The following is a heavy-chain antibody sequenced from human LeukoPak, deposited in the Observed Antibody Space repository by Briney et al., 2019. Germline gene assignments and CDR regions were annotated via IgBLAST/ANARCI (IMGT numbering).Heavy chain of an antibody. J-gene: IGHJ4*02. CDR1: GGSISSYY. V-gene: IGHV4-59*08. Sequence: SETLSLTCTVSGGSISSYYWSWIRQPPGKGLEWIGYIYYSGSTNYNPSLKSRVTISVDTSKNQFSLKLSSVTAADTAVYYCARLELPYAEFKAGYYFDYWGQGTLVTVSS. CDR2: IYYSGST. D-gene: IGHD1-7*01. CDR3: ARLELPYAEFKAGYYFDY.